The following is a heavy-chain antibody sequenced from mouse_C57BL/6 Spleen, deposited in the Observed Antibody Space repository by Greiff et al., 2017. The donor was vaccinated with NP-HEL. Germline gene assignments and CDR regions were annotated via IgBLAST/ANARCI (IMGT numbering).Heavy chain of an antibody. CDR1: GYSITSGYY. V-gene: IGHV3-6*01. CDR3: ARESFYYGSLFDY. CDR2: ISYDGSN. D-gene: IGHD1-1*01. Sequence: EVKLMESGPGLVKPSQSLSLTCSVTGYSITSGYYWNWIRQFPGNKLEWMGYISYDGSNNYNPSLKNRISITRDTSKNQFFLKLNSVTTEDTATYYCARESFYYGSLFDYWGQGTTLTVSS. J-gene: IGHJ2*01.